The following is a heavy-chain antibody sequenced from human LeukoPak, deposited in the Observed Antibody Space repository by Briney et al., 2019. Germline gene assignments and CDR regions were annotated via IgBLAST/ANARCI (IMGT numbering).Heavy chain of an antibody. CDR1: GFTFGCHA. Sequence: GGSLRLSCEASGFTFGCHAMYWVCQAPGKGLEWVAGIFGSGGSPHYADPVKGRFTISRDNSRNTVYLQINSLRAEDTAVYYCGKTTVGYSSGQKPAWPVDYWGQGTLVTVSS. CDR3: GKTTVGYSSGQKPAWPVDY. V-gene: IGHV3-23*01. D-gene: IGHD5-18*01. J-gene: IGHJ4*02. CDR2: IFGSGGSP.